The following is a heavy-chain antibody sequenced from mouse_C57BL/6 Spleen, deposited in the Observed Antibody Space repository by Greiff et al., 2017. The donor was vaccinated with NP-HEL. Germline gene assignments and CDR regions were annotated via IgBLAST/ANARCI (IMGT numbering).Heavy chain of an antibody. V-gene: IGHV1-82*01. Sequence: VQLQQSGPELVKPGASVKISCKASGYAFSSSWMNWVKQRPGKGLEWIGRIYPGDGDTNYNGKFKGKATLTADKSSSTAYMQLSSLTSEDSAVYFCARSWDGGYWGQSTTLTVSS. CDR1: GYAFSSSW. J-gene: IGHJ2*01. CDR3: ARSWDGGY. D-gene: IGHD4-1*01. CDR2: IYPGDGDT.